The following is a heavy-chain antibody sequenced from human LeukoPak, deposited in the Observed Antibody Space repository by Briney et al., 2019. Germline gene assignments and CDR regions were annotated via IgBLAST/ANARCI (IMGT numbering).Heavy chain of an antibody. J-gene: IGHJ4*02. Sequence: GGSLRLSCAASGFTFSSYVMHWVRQAPGKGLEWVAFIRYDGSNRNYAGSVKGRLTISRDNAKNSLYLQMNSLRAEDTAVYYCARGQGAVWFGEFYWGQGTLVTVSS. CDR2: IRYDGSNR. V-gene: IGHV3-30*02. CDR3: ARGQGAVWFGEFY. D-gene: IGHD3-10*01. CDR1: GFTFSSYV.